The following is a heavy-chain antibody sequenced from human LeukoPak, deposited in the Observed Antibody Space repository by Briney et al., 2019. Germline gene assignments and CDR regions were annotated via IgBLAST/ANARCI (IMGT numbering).Heavy chain of an antibody. Sequence: ASVKVSFKASGFPFSRYGITWVRPAPGQRVGWVGLVSAYNGNTNYAQKLQGRVTMTTDTSTSTAYMELRSLRSDDTAVYYCAREGLYSGSPMADYWGRGTLVTVSS. CDR3: AREGLYSGSPMADY. CDR2: VSAYNGNT. D-gene: IGHD1-26*01. CDR1: GFPFSRYG. J-gene: IGHJ4*02. V-gene: IGHV1-18*01.